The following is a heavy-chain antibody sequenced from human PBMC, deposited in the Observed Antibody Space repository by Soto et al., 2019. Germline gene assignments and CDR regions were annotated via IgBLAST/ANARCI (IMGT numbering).Heavy chain of an antibody. Sequence: PSETLSLTCTVSGGSISSSIYYWGWIRQPPGKGLEWIGSIFYSGSTHYNPSLKSRVTISVDTSKNQFSLKLSSVTAADTAVYYCARGPYYYDSSGYSTSYYFDYWGQGTLVTVSS. CDR3: ARGPYYYDSSGYSTSYYFDY. J-gene: IGHJ4*02. V-gene: IGHV4-39*07. CDR1: GGSISSSIYY. D-gene: IGHD3-22*01. CDR2: IFYSGST.